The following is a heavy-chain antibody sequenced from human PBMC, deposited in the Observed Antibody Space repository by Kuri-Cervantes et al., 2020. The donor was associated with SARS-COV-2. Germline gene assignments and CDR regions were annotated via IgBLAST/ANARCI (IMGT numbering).Heavy chain of an antibody. V-gene: IGHV4-59*01. J-gene: IGHJ4*02. CDR3: ARASTSFDA. Sequence: SETLSLTCSVSGGSINSYYWSWIRQAPGKGLEWLGHVYYDGTTNYNPSLKRRATISLATSKSQFFLQLDSVTAADTAVYFCARASTSFDAWGQGTPVTVSS. CDR2: VYYDGTT. D-gene: IGHD4-11*01. CDR1: GGSINSYY.